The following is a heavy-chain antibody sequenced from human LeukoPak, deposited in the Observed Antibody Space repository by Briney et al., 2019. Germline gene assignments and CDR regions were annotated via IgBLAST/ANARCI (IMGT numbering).Heavy chain of an antibody. J-gene: IGHJ4*02. CDR1: GFTFSSYA. V-gene: IGHV3-74*01. CDR2: INHDGTGT. CDR3: ARVFDS. Sequence: GGSLRLSCAASGFTFSSYAMSWVRQAPGKGLVWVSGINHDGTGTYYADSVKGRFTISRDNAKNTGYLQMNSLSAEDTAVYYCARVFDSWGQGFLVTVSS.